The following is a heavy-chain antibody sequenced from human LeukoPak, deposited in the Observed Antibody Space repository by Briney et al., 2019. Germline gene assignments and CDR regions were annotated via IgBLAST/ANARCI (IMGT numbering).Heavy chain of an antibody. V-gene: IGHV1-46*01. CDR2: INPSGGST. J-gene: IGHJ5*02. D-gene: IGHD3-22*01. Sequence: ASVKVSCKASGYTFTSYYMHWVRQAPGQGLEWMGIINPSGGSTSYAQKFQGRVTMTRDTSTSTVYMELSSLRSEDTAAYYCARDSHRTTMIVVVIKGGTGKGWFDPWGQGTLVTVSP. CDR3: ARDSHRTTMIVVVIKGGTGKGWFDP. CDR1: GYTFTSYY.